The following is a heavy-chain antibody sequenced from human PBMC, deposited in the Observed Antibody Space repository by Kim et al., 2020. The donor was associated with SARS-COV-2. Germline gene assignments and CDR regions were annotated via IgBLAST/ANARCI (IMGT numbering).Heavy chain of an antibody. D-gene: IGHD1-20*01. CDR3: SRGVNNALDI. V-gene: IGHV6-1*01. Sequence: YKDYAESVKSRIIINPDTSKSQFTLQVNSVTPEDTAVYYCSRGVNNALDIWGQGTMVTVSS. J-gene: IGHJ3*02. CDR2: YK.